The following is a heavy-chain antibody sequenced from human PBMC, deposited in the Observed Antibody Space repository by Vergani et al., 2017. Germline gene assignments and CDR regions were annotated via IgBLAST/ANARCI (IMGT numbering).Heavy chain of an antibody. V-gene: IGHV3-7*01. Sequence: EVLLVESGGGLVQPGGSLRLSCAASGFTFSAYWMNWVRQAPGKGLEWVANIKQDGSEKYYVDSVKGRFTISRDNANNLVYLQMSSVRADDTAVYYCARDYGSGPPQSRLLLYDIGWFDPWGQGTLVTVSS. D-gene: IGHD3-10*01. J-gene: IGHJ5*02. CDR2: IKQDGSEK. CDR3: ARDYGSGPPQSRLLLYDIGWFDP. CDR1: GFTFSAYW.